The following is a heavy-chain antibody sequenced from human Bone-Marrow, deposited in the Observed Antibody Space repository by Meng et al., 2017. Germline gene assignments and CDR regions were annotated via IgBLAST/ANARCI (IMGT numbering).Heavy chain of an antibody. J-gene: IGHJ4*02. CDR1: GFTFSDYW. D-gene: IGHD1-26*01. CDR3: AREGGGSYEE. CDR2: INSHGSDT. Sequence: GESLKISCAASGFTFSDYWMHWVRQAPGKGLVWVSRINSHGSDTSYADSVKGRFTISRDNAKNTLYLQMNSLRADETAVYYCAREGGGSYEEWGQGTLVTVSS. V-gene: IGHV3-74*01.